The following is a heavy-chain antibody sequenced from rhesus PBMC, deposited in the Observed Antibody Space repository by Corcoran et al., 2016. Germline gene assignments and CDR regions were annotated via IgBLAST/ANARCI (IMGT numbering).Heavy chain of an antibody. V-gene: IGHV4-76*01. D-gene: IGHD3-28*01. CDR3: ARGTYYYDSGYSDY. J-gene: IGHJ4*01. CDR2: LYGSSGSP. Sequence: QVQLQESGPGVVKPSETLSLTCAVSGGSISSGYDWSWIRQPPGKGLEWIWYLYGSSGSPNYNLSLKNRVTISKDASKNQFSLKLSSVTAADTAVYYCARGTYYYDSGYSDYWGQGVLVTVSS. CDR1: GGSISSGYD.